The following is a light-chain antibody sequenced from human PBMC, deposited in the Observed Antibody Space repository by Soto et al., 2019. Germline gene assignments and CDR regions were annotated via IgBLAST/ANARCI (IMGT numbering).Light chain of an antibody. CDR2: KAS. J-gene: IGKJ1*01. CDR3: QQYNSDSRT. CDR1: QSISAW. V-gene: IGKV1-5*03. Sequence: DIPMTQSPSTLSASVGDRVTITCRASQSISAWLAWYQQKPGKAPKLLIYKASSLESGVPPRFSGSGSGTEFTLAISSLQPDDFATYYCQQYNSDSRTFGQGTKVEIK.